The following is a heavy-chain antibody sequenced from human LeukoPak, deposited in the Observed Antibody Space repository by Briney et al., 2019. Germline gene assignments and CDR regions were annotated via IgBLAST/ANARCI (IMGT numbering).Heavy chain of an antibody. J-gene: IGHJ4*02. V-gene: IGHV3-48*03. CDR3: ARERMTTGPGNFDY. CDR2: ISSSGSTI. CDR1: GFTFSSYE. Sequence: GGCLRLACAAAGFTFSSYEINCVSQAPGKWLEWVSYISSSGSTIYYADSVKGRFTISRDNAKNSLYLQMNSLRAEDTAVYYCARERMTTGPGNFDYWGQGTLVTVSS. D-gene: IGHD4-17*01.